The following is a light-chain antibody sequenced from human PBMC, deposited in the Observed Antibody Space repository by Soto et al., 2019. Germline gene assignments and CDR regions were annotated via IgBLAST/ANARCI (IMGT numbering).Light chain of an antibody. J-gene: IGKJ1*01. CDR2: GAS. CDR3: QQSYTTPRT. CDR1: QTISTY. V-gene: IGKV1-39*01. Sequence: DIQMTQSPSSLSASVGDRVTITCRASQTISTYLNWYQQKPGKAPELLIYGASSLQRGVPSRFSGSGSGTDYTLTISSLQTVDFATYYCQQSYTTPRTFGQGTKVDNK.